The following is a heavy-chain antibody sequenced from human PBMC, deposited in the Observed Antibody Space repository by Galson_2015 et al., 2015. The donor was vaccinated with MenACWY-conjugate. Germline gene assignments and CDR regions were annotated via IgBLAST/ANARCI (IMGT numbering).Heavy chain of an antibody. Sequence: ATLSVTCTVSGGSISSYYWSWIRQPPGKGLEWIGYIYYSGSTNYNPSLKSRVTISVDTSKNQFSLKLSSVTAADTAVYYCARELAGGNAFDIWGQGTMVTVSS. CDR3: ARELAGGNAFDI. D-gene: IGHD6-19*01. CDR1: GGSISSYY. CDR2: IYYSGST. J-gene: IGHJ3*02. V-gene: IGHV4-59*12.